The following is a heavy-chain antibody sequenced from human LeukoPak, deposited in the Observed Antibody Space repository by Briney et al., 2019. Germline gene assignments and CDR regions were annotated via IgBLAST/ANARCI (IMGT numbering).Heavy chain of an antibody. D-gene: IGHD2-2*02. CDR1: GGSFSGYY. J-gene: IGHJ3*02. CDR2: INHSGST. CDR3: ARDTQRYDAFDI. Sequence: SETLSLTCAVYGGSFSGYYWSWIRQPPGKGLEWIGEINHSGSTNYNPSLKSRVTISVDTSKNQFSLKLSSVTAADTAVYYCARDTQRYDAFDIWGQGTMVTVSS. V-gene: IGHV4-34*01.